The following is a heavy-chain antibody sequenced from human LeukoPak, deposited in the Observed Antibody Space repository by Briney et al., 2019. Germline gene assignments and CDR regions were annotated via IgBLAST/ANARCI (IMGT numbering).Heavy chain of an antibody. V-gene: IGHV4-39*07. CDR3: ARDPTDSSPFDY. CDR2: IYYSGST. CDR1: GGSISSSSYY. Sequence: PSETLSLTCTVSGGSISSSSYYWGWIRQPPGEGLEWIGSIYYSGSTYYNPSLKSRVTISVDTSKNQFSLKLTSVTAADTAVYYCARDPTDSSPFDYWGQGTLVTVSS. J-gene: IGHJ4*02. D-gene: IGHD6-13*01.